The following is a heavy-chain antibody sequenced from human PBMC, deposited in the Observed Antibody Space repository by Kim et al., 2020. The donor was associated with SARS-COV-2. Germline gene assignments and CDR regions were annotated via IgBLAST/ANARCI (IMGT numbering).Heavy chain of an antibody. V-gene: IGHV4-34*01. J-gene: IGHJ6*02. CDR1: GGSFSGYY. Sequence: SETLSLTCAVYGGSFSGYYWSWIRQPPGKGLEWIGEINHSGSTNYKPSLKSRVTISVDTSKNQFSLKLSSVTAADTAVYYCARVGPYNQQLVPGDYYYYGMDVWGQGTTVTVSS. CDR3: ARVGPYNQQLVPGDYYYYGMDV. D-gene: IGHD6-13*01. CDR2: INHSGST.